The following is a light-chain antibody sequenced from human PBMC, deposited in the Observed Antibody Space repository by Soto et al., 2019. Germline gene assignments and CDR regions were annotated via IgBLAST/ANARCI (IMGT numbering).Light chain of an antibody. CDR3: SSYTTRSTLV. V-gene: IGLV2-14*01. J-gene: IGLJ2*01. CDR1: SSDVGAYDF. CDR2: DVT. Sequence: QSALXQPASVSGXPGQSITISCTGTSSDVGAYDFVSWYQHYPGKAPKLVTFDVTHRPPGISDRFSGSKSANTASLTISGLQAEDEAFYYCSSYTTRSTLVFGGGTKLTVL.